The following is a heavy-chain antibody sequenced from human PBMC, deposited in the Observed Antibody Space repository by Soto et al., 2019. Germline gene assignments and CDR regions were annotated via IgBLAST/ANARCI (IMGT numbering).Heavy chain of an antibody. CDR1: GGSINSGDYDY. V-gene: IGHV4-30-4*01. CDR3: ARASSTMIKLVYYYAMDV. J-gene: IGHJ6*02. Sequence: PSETLSITFSVSGGSINSGDYDYWSWIRQPPGKGLEWIGYIYYSGSTYYNPSLKSRITISADTSTNQFSLNLSSVTAADTAVYYCARASSTMIKLVYYYAMDVWGQGTTVTVSS. D-gene: IGHD3-22*01. CDR2: IYYSGST.